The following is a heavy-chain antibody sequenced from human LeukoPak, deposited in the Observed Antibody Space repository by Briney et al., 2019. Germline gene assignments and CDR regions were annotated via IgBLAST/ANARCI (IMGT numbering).Heavy chain of an antibody. CDR3: ASPRGYYDSSGYLSNWFDP. V-gene: IGHV4-38-2*01. CDR2: IYHCGST. J-gene: IGHJ5*02. Sequence: SETLSLTCAVSGYSISSGYYWGWIRQPPGKGLEWIGSIYHCGSTYYNPSLKSRVTISVDTSKNQFSLELSSVTAADTAVYYCASPRGYYDSSGYLSNWFDPWGQGTLVTVSS. D-gene: IGHD3-22*01. CDR1: GYSISSGYY.